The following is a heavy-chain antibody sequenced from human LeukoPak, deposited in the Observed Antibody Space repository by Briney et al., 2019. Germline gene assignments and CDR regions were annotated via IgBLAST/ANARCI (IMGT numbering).Heavy chain of an antibody. V-gene: IGHV3-23*01. CDR3: AIDPRGDGYNLDYFVY. D-gene: IGHD5-24*01. CDR2: ISGSGGST. Sequence: TGGSLSLSCAASGFTFSSYAMSWVRQAPGKGLEWVSAISGSGGSTYYADSVKGRFTISRDNSKNTLYLQMNSLRAEDTAVYYCAIDPRGDGYNLDYFVYWGQGTLVTVSS. CDR1: GFTFSSYA. J-gene: IGHJ4*02.